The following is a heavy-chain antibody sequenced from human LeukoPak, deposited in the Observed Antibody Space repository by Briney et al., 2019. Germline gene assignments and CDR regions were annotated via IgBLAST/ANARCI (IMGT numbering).Heavy chain of an antibody. V-gene: IGHV5-51*01. CDR1: GYSFTSYW. CDR2: IYPGDSDT. J-gene: IGHJ2*01. CDR3: SSIRRRSGCNCYSGWYFEL. Sequence: GESLKISCKGSGYSFTSYWIGWVRQMPGKGLEWMGIIYPGDSDTRYSPSFQGQVTISADKSISTAYLQWSSLKASDTAMYYCSSIRRRSGCNCYSGWYFELWGRGTLVTVSS. D-gene: IGHD2-15*01.